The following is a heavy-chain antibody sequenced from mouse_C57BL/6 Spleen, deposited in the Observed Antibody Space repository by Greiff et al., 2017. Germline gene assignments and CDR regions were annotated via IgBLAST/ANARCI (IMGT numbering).Heavy chain of an antibody. Sequence: VQLQQPGAELVKPGASVKLSCKASGYTFTSYWMQWVKQRPGQGLEWIGEIDPSDSYTNYNQKFKGKATLTVDTSSSTAYMQLSSLTSEDSAVYYCARQAFYYYGSSLYAMDYWGQGTSVTVSS. D-gene: IGHD1-1*01. J-gene: IGHJ4*01. CDR2: IDPSDSYT. CDR1: GYTFTSYW. V-gene: IGHV1-50*01. CDR3: ARQAFYYYGSSLYAMDY.